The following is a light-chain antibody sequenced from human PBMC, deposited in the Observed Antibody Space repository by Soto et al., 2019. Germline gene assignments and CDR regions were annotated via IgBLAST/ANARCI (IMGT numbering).Light chain of an antibody. CDR2: DAS. Sequence: DLQMTQSPSTLSAYVGDRVTLTLRASQSISSWLAWYQQEPGKAPKVLIYDASNLESGVPSRFTGSGSGTESILTIRSLKPDDFATYYCQHYGGMWTFGQGTKVDIK. CDR3: QHYGGMWT. J-gene: IGKJ1*01. V-gene: IGKV1-5*01. CDR1: QSISSW.